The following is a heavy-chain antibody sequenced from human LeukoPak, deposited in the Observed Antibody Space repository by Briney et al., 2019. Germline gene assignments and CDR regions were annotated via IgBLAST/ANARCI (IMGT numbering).Heavy chain of an antibody. D-gene: IGHD4-23*01. Sequence: GASVKVSCKASGYTFTGYDMRWVRQAPGQGLEWMGWINPNSGGTNYAQKLQGRVTMTRDTSTSTAYMELSRLRSDDTAVYYCARVGPTVVTEYYYSGMDVWGQGPTVTVSS. CDR3: ARVGPTVVTEYYYSGMDV. CDR1: GYTFTGYD. CDR2: INPNSGGT. V-gene: IGHV1-2*02. J-gene: IGHJ6*02.